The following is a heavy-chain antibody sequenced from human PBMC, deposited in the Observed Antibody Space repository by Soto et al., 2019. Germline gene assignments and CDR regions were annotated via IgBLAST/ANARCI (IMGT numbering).Heavy chain of an antibody. J-gene: IGHJ4*02. Sequence: QLQLQESGSGLVKPSQTLSLTCAVSGGSISSGGYSWSWIRQPPGKGLEWIEYIYHSGSTYYNPSPXCXXTISVGRSKNQFSLKPSSVTAAGTAVYYSARVPDCWGQGTRVTVSS. CDR1: GGSISSGGYS. V-gene: IGHV4-30-2*01. CDR2: IYHSGST. CDR3: ARVPDC.